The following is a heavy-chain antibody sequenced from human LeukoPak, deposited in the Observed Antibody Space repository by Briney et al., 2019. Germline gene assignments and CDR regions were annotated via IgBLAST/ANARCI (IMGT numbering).Heavy chain of an antibody. CDR3: ARRSGLLIFDY. Sequence: PSETLSLTCTVSGGSISSSSYYWGWIRQPPGKGLEWIGSMYYSGSTYYNPSLKSRVTISVDTSNNLFSLKLSSVTAAGTAVYYCARRSGLLIFDYWGQGTLVTVSS. V-gene: IGHV4-39*01. CDR1: GGSISSSSYY. CDR2: MYYSGST. D-gene: IGHD3-10*01. J-gene: IGHJ4*02.